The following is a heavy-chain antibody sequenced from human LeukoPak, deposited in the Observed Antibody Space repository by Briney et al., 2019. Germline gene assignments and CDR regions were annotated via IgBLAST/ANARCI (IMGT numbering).Heavy chain of an antibody. CDR1: GFTFSSYA. J-gene: IGHJ6*02. CDR3: ARDWGQWLAQAYGMDV. Sequence: GRSLRLSCAASGFTFSSYAMHWVRQAPGKGLEWVAVISYDGSNKYYADSVKGRFTISRDNSKNTLYLQMNSLRAEDTAVYYCARDWGQWLAQAYGMDVWGQGTTVTVSS. CDR2: ISYDGSNK. V-gene: IGHV3-30-3*01. D-gene: IGHD6-19*01.